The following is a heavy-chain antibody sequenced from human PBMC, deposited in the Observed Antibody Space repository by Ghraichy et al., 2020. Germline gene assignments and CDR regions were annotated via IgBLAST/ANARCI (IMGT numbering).Heavy chain of an antibody. CDR2: IKEDGSET. Sequence: GGSLRLSCAASGFTFRSYWMSWVRQAPGTGLEWVANIKEDGSETGYVDSVKGRFTISRDNAKNSLYLQMNSLRAEDTAVYYCARDPLARDGYNYLDYLSQGTLVTGSS. V-gene: IGHV3-7*01. D-gene: IGHD5-24*01. J-gene: IGHJ4*02. CDR3: ARDPLARDGYNYLDY. CDR1: GFTFRSYW.